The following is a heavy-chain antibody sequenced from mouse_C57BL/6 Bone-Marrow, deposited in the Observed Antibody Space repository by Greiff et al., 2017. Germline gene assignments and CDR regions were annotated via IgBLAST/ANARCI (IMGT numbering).Heavy chain of an antibody. CDR1: GYTFTNYW. V-gene: IGHV1-63*01. Sequence: QVQLKQSGAELVRPGTSVKMSCKASGYTFTNYWIGWAKQRPGHGLEWIGDIYPGGGYTNYNEKFKGKATLTADKSSSTAYMQFSSLTSEDSAIYYGASAFYYGSSLDAMDYWGQGTSVTVSA. CDR2: IYPGGGYT. CDR3: ASAFYYGSSLDAMDY. D-gene: IGHD1-1*01. J-gene: IGHJ4*01.